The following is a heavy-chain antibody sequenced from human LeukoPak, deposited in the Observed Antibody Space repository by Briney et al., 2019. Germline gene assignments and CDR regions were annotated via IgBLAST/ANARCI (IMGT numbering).Heavy chain of an antibody. J-gene: IGHJ4*02. CDR1: GYTFTGYY. D-gene: IGHD6-13*01. Sequence: ASVKVSCKASGYTFTGYYMHWVRQAPGQGLEWMGWINPNSGGTNYAQKFQGRVTMTRDTSISTAYMELSRLRSDDTAVYYCARDGGIAAALNDYWGQGTLVTVSS. CDR3: ARDGGIAAALNDY. CDR2: INPNSGGT. V-gene: IGHV1-2*02.